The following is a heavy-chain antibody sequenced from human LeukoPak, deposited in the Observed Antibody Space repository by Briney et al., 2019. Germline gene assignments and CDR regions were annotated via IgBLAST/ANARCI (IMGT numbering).Heavy chain of an antibody. J-gene: IGHJ4*02. Sequence: PSETLSLTCTVSGGSISSGDYYWSWIRQPPGKGLEWIGYIYYSGSTYYNPSLKSRVIISVDKSKNQFSLKLSSVTAADTAVYYCARWYSSGWAFDYWGQGTLVPVSS. CDR2: IYYSGST. CDR1: GGSISSGDYY. V-gene: IGHV4-30-4*01. CDR3: ARWYSSGWAFDY. D-gene: IGHD6-19*01.